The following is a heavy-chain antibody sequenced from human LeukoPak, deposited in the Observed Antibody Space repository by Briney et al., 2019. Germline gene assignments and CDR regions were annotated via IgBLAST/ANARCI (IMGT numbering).Heavy chain of an antibody. CDR3: AKAGLERRFFYYYMDV. V-gene: IGHV3-11*01. CDR2: ISSGGDIM. CDR1: GLRFSDYY. J-gene: IGHJ6*03. D-gene: IGHD1-1*01. Sequence: GGSLRLSCAASGLRFSDYYVSWIRQAPGKGLQWVSYISSGGDIMHYADSVKGRFTISRDNSKNTLYLQTNSLRAEDTAVYYCAKAGLERRFFYYYMDVWGKGTTVTVSS.